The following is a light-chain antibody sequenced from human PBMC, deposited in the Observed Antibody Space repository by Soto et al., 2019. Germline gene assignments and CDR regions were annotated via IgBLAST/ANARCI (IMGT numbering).Light chain of an antibody. CDR1: SSNIGAGYD. V-gene: IGLV1-40*01. CDR2: GNS. CDR3: QSYGSSLSGYYV. J-gene: IGLJ1*01. Sequence: QSVLTQPLSVSGAPGQRVTISCTGSSSNIGAGYDVHWYQQLPGTAPKLLIYGNSNRPSGVPDRFSGSKSGTSASLAITGLQAEDEADYYCQSYGSSLSGYYVFGTGTKVTVL.